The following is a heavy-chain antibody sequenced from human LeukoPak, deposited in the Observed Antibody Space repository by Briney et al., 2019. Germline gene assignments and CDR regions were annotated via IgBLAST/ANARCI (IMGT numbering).Heavy chain of an antibody. CDR3: ARDRPDIVGVSRGFDY. CDR1: GGTFSSYA. Sequence: SVKVSCKASGGTFSSYAISWVRQAPGQGLEWMGGIIPIFGTANYAQKFQGRVTITTDESTSTAYVELSSLRSEDTAVYYCARDRPDIVGVSRGFDYWGQGTLVTVSS. D-gene: IGHD1-26*01. V-gene: IGHV1-69*05. CDR2: IIPIFGTA. J-gene: IGHJ4*02.